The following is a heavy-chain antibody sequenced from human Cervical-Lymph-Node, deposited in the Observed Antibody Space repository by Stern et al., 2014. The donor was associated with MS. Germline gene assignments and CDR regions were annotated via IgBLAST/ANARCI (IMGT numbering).Heavy chain of an antibody. J-gene: IGHJ5*01. CDR3: ARDDWVERLDS. CDR1: GFPLSIYS. Sequence: EVQLVESGGGLVQPGGSLRLSCAASGFPLSIYSMNWVRQAPGKGLEWVSYITTISTIYYADSVKGRFTISRDNAKNSLYLQMNSLRAEDTAVYFCARDDWVERLDSWGQGTLVTVSS. CDR2: ITTISTI. V-gene: IGHV3-48*01. D-gene: IGHD1-1*01.